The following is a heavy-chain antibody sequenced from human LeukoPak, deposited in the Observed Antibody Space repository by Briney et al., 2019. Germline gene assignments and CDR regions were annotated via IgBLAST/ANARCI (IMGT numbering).Heavy chain of an antibody. Sequence: ASVKVSCKTSGYTFTSYGTNWVRQAPGQGLEWMGWISTYNGNTNYAQKVQGRVTMTTDTSTSTAYMELRSLRSDDTAVYYCARGDGEYYGDYVPYYWGQGTLVTVSS. D-gene: IGHD4-17*01. CDR3: ARGDGEYYGDYVPYY. CDR1: GYTFTSYG. J-gene: IGHJ4*02. CDR2: ISTYNGNT. V-gene: IGHV1-18*01.